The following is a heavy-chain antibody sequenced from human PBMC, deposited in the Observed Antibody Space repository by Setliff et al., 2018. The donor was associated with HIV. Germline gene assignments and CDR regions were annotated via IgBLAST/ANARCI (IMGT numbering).Heavy chain of an antibody. CDR3: ARQWRDQYNSGVSTEYFQH. V-gene: IGHV4-38-2*01. D-gene: IGHD3-22*01. Sequence: ETLSLTCAVSAYSISSGYYWGWIRQPPGKGLEWIGSIYHSGSTYYNPSLMSRVTISVDTSKNQFSLKLRSVTAADTAVYYCARQWRDQYNSGVSTEYFQHWGLGTLVTVS. CDR2: IYHSGST. J-gene: IGHJ1*01. CDR1: AYSISSGYY.